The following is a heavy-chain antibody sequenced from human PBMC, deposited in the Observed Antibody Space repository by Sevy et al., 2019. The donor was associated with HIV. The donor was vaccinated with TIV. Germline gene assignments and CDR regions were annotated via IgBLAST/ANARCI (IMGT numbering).Heavy chain of an antibody. J-gene: IGHJ4*02. Sequence: GGSLRLSCAASGFTFSSYAMGWVRQAPGKGLEWVSAISGSGSRKYYADSVKGRFTISRDNSKNTLYLQLNSLRAEDTAVYYCAIFPNYDVWGGLAGRYFADWGQGTLVTVSS. D-gene: IGHD3-3*01. V-gene: IGHV3-23*01. CDR3: AIFPNYDVWGGLAGRYFAD. CDR1: GFTFSSYA. CDR2: ISGSGSRK.